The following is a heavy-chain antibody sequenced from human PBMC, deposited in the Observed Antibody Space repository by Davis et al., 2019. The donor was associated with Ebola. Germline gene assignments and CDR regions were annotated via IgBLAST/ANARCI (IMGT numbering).Heavy chain of an antibody. V-gene: IGHV3-23*01. Sequence: GESLKISCAASGFTFSGYWMHWVRQAPGKGLEWVSAISGSGGSTYYADSVKGRFTISRDNSKNTLYLQMNSLRAEDTAVYYCAKERWGFALDYRGQGTLVTVSS. J-gene: IGHJ4*02. CDR1: GFTFSGYW. CDR2: ISGSGGST. CDR3: AKERWGFALDY. D-gene: IGHD7-27*01.